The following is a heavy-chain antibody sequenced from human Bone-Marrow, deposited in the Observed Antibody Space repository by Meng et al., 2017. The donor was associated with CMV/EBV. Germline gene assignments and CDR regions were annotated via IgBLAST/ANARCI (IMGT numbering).Heavy chain of an antibody. CDR1: GGTFRSYA. Sequence: VSCKSSGGTFRSYAISWVRQAPGQALEWMGGIIPIFGTANYAQKFQGRVTITTDESTSTAYMELSSLRSEDTAVYYCARDEYFRFDPWGQGTLVTVSS. J-gene: IGHJ5*02. CDR2: IIPIFGTA. CDR3: ARDEYFRFDP. D-gene: IGHD2/OR15-2a*01. V-gene: IGHV1-69*05.